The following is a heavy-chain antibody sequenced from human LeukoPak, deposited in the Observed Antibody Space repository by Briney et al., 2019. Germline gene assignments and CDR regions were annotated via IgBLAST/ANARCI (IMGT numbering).Heavy chain of an antibody. CDR2: INPNSGGT. Sequence: ASVKVSCKASGYTFTGYYMHWVRQAPGQGLEWMGRINPNSGGTNYAQKFQGRVTMTRDTSISTAYMGLSRLRSDDTAVYYCARGEWELLPGDWFDPWGQGTLVTVSS. J-gene: IGHJ5*02. V-gene: IGHV1-2*06. CDR1: GYTFTGYY. CDR3: ARGEWELLPGDWFDP. D-gene: IGHD1-26*01.